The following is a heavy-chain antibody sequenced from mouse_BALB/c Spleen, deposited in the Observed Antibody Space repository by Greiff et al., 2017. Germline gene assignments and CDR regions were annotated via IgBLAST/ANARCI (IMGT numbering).Heavy chain of an antibody. Sequence: QVQLQQSGAELMKPGASVKISCKATGYTFSSYWIEWVKQRPGHGLEWIGEILPGSGSTNYNEKFKGKATFTADTSSNTAYMQLSSLTSEDSAVYYCARLSSSYPIYYYAMDYWGQGTSVTVSS. D-gene: IGHD1-1*01. CDR1: GYTFSSYW. V-gene: IGHV1-9*01. CDR2: ILPGSGST. J-gene: IGHJ4*01. CDR3: ARLSSSYPIYYYAMDY.